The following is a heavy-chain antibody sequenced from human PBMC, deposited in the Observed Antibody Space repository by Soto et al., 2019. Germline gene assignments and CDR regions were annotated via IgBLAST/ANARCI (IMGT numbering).Heavy chain of an antibody. CDR3: AKELPIAVAGTSDY. J-gene: IGHJ4*02. CDR1: GFTFSSYG. Sequence: PGGSLRLSCAASGFTFSSYGMHWVRQAPGKGLEWVAVIWYDGSNKYYADSVKGRFTISRDNSKNTLYLQMNSLRAEDTAVYYCAKELPIAVAGTSDYWGQGTLVTVSS. CDR2: IWYDGSNK. V-gene: IGHV3-30*02. D-gene: IGHD6-19*01.